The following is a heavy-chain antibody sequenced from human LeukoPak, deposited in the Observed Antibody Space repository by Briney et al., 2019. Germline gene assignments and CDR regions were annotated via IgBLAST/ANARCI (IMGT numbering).Heavy chain of an antibody. CDR1: GGTFSSYA. V-gene: IGHV1-69*06. J-gene: IGHJ5*02. CDR2: IIPIFGTA. Sequence: ASVKVSCKASGGTFSSYAISWVRQAPGQGLEWMGGIIPIFGTANYAQKLQGRVTITADKSTSTAYMELSSLRSEDTAVYYCARDLGCSGGSCYSPSFWFDPWGQGTLVTVSS. D-gene: IGHD2-15*01. CDR3: ARDLGCSGGSCYSPSFWFDP.